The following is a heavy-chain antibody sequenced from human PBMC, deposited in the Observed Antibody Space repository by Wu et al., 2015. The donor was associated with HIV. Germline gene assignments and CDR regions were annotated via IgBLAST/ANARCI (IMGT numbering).Heavy chain of an antibody. CDR1: GYTFSTSN. V-gene: IGHV1-18*01. Sequence: QVQLVQSAAEVKKPGASVEVSCKSSGYTFSTSNIHWVRQAPGQGLEWMGFVSAYNGHTNYEPKFQGRVTMTTDTSTNTALMELRALKFDDTAVYYCARGARDGGITTSTVDVVGQGDHGSPSPQ. CDR2: VSAYNGHT. J-gene: IGHJ6*04. CDR3: ARGARDGGITTSTVDV. D-gene: IGHD4-23*01.